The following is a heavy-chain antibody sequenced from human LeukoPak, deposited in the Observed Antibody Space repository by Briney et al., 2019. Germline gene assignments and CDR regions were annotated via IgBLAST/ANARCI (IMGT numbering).Heavy chain of an antibody. Sequence: GGSLRLSCAASGFTFSSYAMSWVRQAPGKGLEWVSAIRGSGGGTNYGDSVKGRFTISRDNSKNTVYLQMNSLRAEDTAVYYCAKEMRYSSGYCEIDYWGQGTLVTVSS. D-gene: IGHD3-22*01. CDR3: AKEMRYSSGYCEIDY. CDR2: IRGSGGGT. V-gene: IGHV3-23*01. J-gene: IGHJ4*02. CDR1: GFTFSSYA.